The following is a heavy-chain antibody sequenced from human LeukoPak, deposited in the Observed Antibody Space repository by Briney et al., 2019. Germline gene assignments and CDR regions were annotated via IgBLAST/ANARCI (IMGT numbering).Heavy chain of an antibody. CDR2: ISGSGGST. CDR1: GFTFSSYA. Sequence: PGRSLRLSCAASGFTFSSYAMSWVRQAPGKGLEWVSAISGSGGSTYYADSVKGRFTISRDNSRNTLYLQMNSLRAEDTAVYYCAKGRCSGGSCYRGDYYGMDVWGQGTTVTVSS. V-gene: IGHV3-23*01. D-gene: IGHD2-15*01. J-gene: IGHJ6*02. CDR3: AKGRCSGGSCYRGDYYGMDV.